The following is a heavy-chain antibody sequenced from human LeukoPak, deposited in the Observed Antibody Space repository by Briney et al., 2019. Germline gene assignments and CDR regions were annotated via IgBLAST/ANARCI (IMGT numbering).Heavy chain of an antibody. V-gene: IGHV3-23*01. Sequence: GGSLRLSCAASGFTFSSYWMSWVRQAPGKGLEWVSAISGSGGSTYYADSVKGRFTISRDNSKNTLYLQMNSLRAEDTAVYYCAKAPYYDSSGYFDYWGQGTLVTVSS. J-gene: IGHJ4*02. D-gene: IGHD3-22*01. CDR3: AKAPYYDSSGYFDY. CDR2: ISGSGGST. CDR1: GFTFSSYW.